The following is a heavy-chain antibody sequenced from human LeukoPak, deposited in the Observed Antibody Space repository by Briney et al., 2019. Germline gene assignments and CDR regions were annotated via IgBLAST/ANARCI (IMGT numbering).Heavy chain of an antibody. CDR3: TKASGRNLYGMDV. D-gene: IGHD3-10*01. J-gene: IGHJ6*02. CDR2: IRSDGSKN. CDR1: GFTSTNYA. V-gene: IGHV3-30*02. Sequence: PGGSLRLSCVASGFTSTNYAMHWVRQAPGKGLEWVAFIRSDGSKNYYGDSVRGRFTISRDTSKNTLYLQMNTLRPEDTAVYYCTKASGRNLYGMDVWGQGTTVIVSS.